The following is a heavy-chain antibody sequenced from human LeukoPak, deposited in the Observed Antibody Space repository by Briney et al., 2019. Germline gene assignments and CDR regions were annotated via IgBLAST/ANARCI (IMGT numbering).Heavy chain of an antibody. CDR1: GFTFSSYS. CDR2: ISSSSSYI. V-gene: IGHV3-21*01. J-gene: IGHJ4*02. D-gene: IGHD3-22*01. CDR3: ARDHQKAYYYDSSGYYYDY. Sequence: GGSLRLSCAASGFTFSSYSMNWVRQAPGKGLEWVSSISSSSSYIYYADSVKGRFTISRDNAKNSLYLQMNSLRAEDTAVYYCARDHQKAYYYDSSGYYYDYWGQGTLVTVSS.